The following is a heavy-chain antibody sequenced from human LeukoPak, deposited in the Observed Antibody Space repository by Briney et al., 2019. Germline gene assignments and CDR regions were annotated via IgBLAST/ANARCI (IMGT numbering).Heavy chain of an antibody. CDR2: LNTKTGTP. CDR3: ARRSPSADAFDI. CDR1: GYTFTAYY. V-gene: IGHV7-4-1*02. Sequence: ASVKVSCKASGYTFTAYYMHWVRQAPGQGLEWMGWLNTKTGTPTYAQGFTGRFVFSLDISVSTTYLQISNLKPEDTAVYYCARRSPSADAFDIWGQGTVVTVSS. J-gene: IGHJ3*02.